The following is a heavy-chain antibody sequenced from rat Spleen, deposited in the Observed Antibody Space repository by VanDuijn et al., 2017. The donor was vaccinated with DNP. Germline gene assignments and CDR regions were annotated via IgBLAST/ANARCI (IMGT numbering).Heavy chain of an antibody. Sequence: QVQLKESGPGLVQPSRTLSLTCTVSGFSLTSYNVHWVRQPPGKGLEWMGVIWSGGNTDYNSALKSRLTISRDTSTSQVFLKMNSLQTEDTAIYFCARDPFYNSGALDAWGQGTSVTVSS. D-gene: IGHD4-3*01. CDR3: ARDPFYNSGALDA. CDR2: IWSGGNT. J-gene: IGHJ4*01. V-gene: IGHV2S13*01. CDR1: GFSLTSYN.